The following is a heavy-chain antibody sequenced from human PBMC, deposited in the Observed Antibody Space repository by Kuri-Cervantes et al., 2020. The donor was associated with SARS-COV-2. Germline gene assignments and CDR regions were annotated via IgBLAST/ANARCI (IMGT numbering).Heavy chain of an antibody. Sequence: ASVKVSCKVSGHTLTELPMHWVRQAPGKGLEWMGGFDPQSDEKIYAQKFEGRVTMTEDTSTDTAYLELSSLRSEDTAVYYCATESISVIVIYAFYFWGQGTLVTVSS. V-gene: IGHV1-24*01. J-gene: IGHJ3*01. D-gene: IGHD3-22*01. CDR1: GHTLTELP. CDR2: FDPQSDEK. CDR3: ATESISVIVIYAFYF.